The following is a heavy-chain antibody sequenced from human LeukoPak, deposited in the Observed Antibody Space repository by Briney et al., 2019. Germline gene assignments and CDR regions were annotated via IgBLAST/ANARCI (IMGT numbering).Heavy chain of an antibody. J-gene: IGHJ4*02. Sequence: GGSLRLSCAASGFTFSTYAMSWVRQAPGKGLEWVSAISGSGGSTYYADSVKGRFTISRDNSKNTVSLQMNSLRAEDTAVYYCAFDYASGSYLGFDYWGQGTLVTVSS. CDR3: AFDYASGSYLGFDY. V-gene: IGHV3-23*01. D-gene: IGHD3-10*01. CDR2: ISGSGGST. CDR1: GFTFSTYA.